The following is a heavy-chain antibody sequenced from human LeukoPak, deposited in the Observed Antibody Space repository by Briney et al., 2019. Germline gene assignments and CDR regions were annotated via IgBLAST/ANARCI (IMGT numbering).Heavy chain of an antibody. V-gene: IGHV3-30*03. J-gene: IGHJ6*03. CDR3: ARGQLLLEGYFYYMDV. CDR2: VSDDGNKK. D-gene: IGHD2-2*01. Sequence: GGSLRLSCAASGFTFSSYSMNWVRQAPGKGLEWVAVVSDDGNKKFDADFVKGRFTISRDNSKNTLYLQMNSLRGEDTAVYYCARGQLLLEGYFYYMDVWGEGTTVAVSS. CDR1: GFTFSSYS.